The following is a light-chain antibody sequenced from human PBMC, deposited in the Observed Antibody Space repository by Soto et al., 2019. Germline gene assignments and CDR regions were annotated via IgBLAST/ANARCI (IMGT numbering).Light chain of an antibody. CDR2: AAS. V-gene: IGKV1-39*01. J-gene: IGKJ4*01. CDR1: QSISKY. CDR3: QQSYSAPPLT. Sequence: IQMTQSPSSLSASVGDRVTITCRASQSISKYLNWYQQKPGKAPKLLIYAASSLHSGVLSRFSGSGSGTDFTLTISSLQPEDFATYYCQQSYSAPPLTFGGGTNVEFK.